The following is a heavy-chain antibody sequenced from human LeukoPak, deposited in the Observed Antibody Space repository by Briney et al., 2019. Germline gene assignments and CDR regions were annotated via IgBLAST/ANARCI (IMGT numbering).Heavy chain of an antibody. CDR1: GGTFSSYA. V-gene: IGHV1-69*01. D-gene: IGHD6-13*01. Sequence: ASVKVSCKASGGTFSSYAISWVRQAPGQGLEWMGGIIPIFGTANYAQKFQGRVTITADESTSTAYMELSSLRSEDTAVYYCASPRGSSWYYYGMDVWAKGPRSPSP. CDR3: ASPRGSSWYYYGMDV. J-gene: IGHJ6*02. CDR2: IIPIFGTA.